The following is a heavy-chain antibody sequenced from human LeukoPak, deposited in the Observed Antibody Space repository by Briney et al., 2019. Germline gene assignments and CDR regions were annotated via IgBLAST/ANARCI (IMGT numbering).Heavy chain of an antibody. Sequence: SETLSLTCTVSGDSISGFYWNWIRQSPGKGLEWIGYMHYSGSTNYNPSLKSRVTISVDTSKNEFSLKLSSVTAADTAVYYCARHQWVPAFDIWGHGTMVTVSP. V-gene: IGHV4-59*08. J-gene: IGHJ3*02. CDR2: MHYSGST. CDR1: GDSISGFY. CDR3: ARHQWVPAFDI. D-gene: IGHD1-26*01.